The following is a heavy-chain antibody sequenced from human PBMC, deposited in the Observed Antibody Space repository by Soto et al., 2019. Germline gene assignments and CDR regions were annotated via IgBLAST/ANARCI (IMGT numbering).Heavy chain of an antibody. D-gene: IGHD3-3*01. J-gene: IGHJ6*02. Sequence: PGGSLRLSCAAPGLTFSIYAMSWVRQAPGKGLEWVAAISGSGDSTYYADSVKGRFTISRDNSKNTLYLQMNSLRAEDTAVYHCAKDRRIFGVVGYYYGMDVWGQGTTVTVSS. CDR2: ISGSGDST. V-gene: IGHV3-23*01. CDR3: AKDRRIFGVVGYYYGMDV. CDR1: GLTFSIYA.